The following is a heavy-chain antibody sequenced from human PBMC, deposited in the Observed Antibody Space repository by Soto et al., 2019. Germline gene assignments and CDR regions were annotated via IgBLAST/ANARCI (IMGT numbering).Heavy chain of an antibody. J-gene: IGHJ4*02. Sequence: GGSLRLSCAASGFTFSSYSMNWVRQAPGKGLEWVSYISSSSSTIYYADSVKGRFTISRDNAKNSLYLQMNSLRAEDTAVYYCARDSRIAAAGGGNYWGQGTLVTVSS. CDR2: ISSSSSTI. CDR3: ARDSRIAAAGGGNY. V-gene: IGHV3-48*01. D-gene: IGHD6-13*01. CDR1: GFTFSSYS.